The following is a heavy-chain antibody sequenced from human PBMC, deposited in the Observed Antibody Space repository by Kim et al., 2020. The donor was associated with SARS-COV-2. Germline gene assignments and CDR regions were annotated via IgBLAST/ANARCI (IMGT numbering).Heavy chain of an antibody. Sequence: TGCATSVKCRFTISRDNATNTLFLQMNSLRAEDTAVDYGARNLAYGRDVWGQGTTVTVSS. J-gene: IGHJ6*02. V-gene: IGHV3-74*01. CDR2: T. CDR3: ARNLAYGRDV.